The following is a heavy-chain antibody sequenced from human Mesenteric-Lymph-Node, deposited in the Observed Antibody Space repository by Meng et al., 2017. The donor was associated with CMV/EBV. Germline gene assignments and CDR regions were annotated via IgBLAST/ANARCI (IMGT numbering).Heavy chain of an antibody. J-gene: IGHJ4*02. Sequence: SETLSLTCTVSGGSITSGSYYWAWIRQPPGKGLEWIGTIYYNGDTYYNPSLKSRVIISVDTSNSQFSLKLISMTAADTAVYFCARGFLVWKSNWHSLPHFFDSWGQGTQVTVSS. CDR3: ARGFLVWKSNWHSLPHFFDS. CDR2: IYYNGDT. V-gene: IGHV4-39*07. CDR1: GGSITSGSYY. D-gene: IGHD3-3*01.